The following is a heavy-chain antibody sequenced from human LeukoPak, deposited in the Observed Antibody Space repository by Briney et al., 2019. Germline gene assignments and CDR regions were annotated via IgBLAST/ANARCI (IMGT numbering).Heavy chain of an antibody. CDR2: INGDNGNT. CDR3: ARGGPNSGGWTLDH. CDR1: GGTFSSYA. Sequence: ASVKVSCKASGGTFSSYAMHWVRQAPGQRLEWMGCINGDNGNTQYSQKFQGRVTFTRDTSASTAYMELSSLTSEDMAVFYCARGGPNSGGWTLDHWGQGTLVSVSS. V-gene: IGHV1-3*03. D-gene: IGHD6-19*01. J-gene: IGHJ4*02.